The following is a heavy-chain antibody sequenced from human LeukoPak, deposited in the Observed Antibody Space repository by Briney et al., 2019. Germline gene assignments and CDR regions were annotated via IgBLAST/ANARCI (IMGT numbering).Heavy chain of an antibody. J-gene: IGHJ4*02. V-gene: IGHV3-53*01. CDR2: IYSGGST. D-gene: IGHD3-10*01. CDR3: ARPRIWFGNTLEDY. CDR1: GFTVSSNY. Sequence: GGSLRVSCAPSGFTVSSNYMSWGRAAPGERLXXXSVIYSGGSTYYADSVKGRFTISRDNSKNTLYLQMNSLRAEDTAVYYCARPRIWFGNTLEDYWGQGTLVTVSS.